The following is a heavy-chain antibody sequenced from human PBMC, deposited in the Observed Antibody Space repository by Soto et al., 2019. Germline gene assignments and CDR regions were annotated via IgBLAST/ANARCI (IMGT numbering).Heavy chain of an antibody. CDR2: INHSGST. J-gene: IGHJ4*02. CDR1: GWSFSGYY. V-gene: IGHV4-34*01. D-gene: IGHD3-22*01. Sequence: SETLSLTCAFYGWSFSGYYWSWIRQPPGKGLEWIGEINHSGSTNYNPSLKSRVTISVDTSKNQFSLKLSSVTAADTAVYYCARFKRGLYYYDSSGYPYYFDYWGQGTLVTVSS. CDR3: ARFKRGLYYYDSSGYPYYFDY.